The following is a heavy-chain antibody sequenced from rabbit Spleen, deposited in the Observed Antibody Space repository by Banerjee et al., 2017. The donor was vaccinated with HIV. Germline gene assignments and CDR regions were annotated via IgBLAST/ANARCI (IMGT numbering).Heavy chain of an antibody. CDR2: IYAGSTGTI. CDR3: ARDTASSFSSYGMDL. Sequence: QSLEESGGDLVKPGASLTLTCTASGFSFSAVHWIYWVRQAPGKGLEWIGTIYAGSTGTIDFASWAKGRFTISKTSSTTVTLQMTSLTAADTATYFCARDTASSFSSYGMDLWGQGTLVNVS. J-gene: IGHJ6*01. V-gene: IGHV1S40*01. D-gene: IGHD6-1*01. CDR1: GFSFSAVHW.